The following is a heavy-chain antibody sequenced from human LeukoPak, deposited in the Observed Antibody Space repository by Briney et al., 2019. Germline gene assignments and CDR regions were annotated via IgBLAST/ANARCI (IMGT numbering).Heavy chain of an antibody. J-gene: IGHJ4*02. CDR3: AKDVAYTFDY. Sequence: GGSLRLSCAASGFTVSSSYMSWVRQAPGKGLEWVSVIYSGGSGGSTYYADSVKGRFTISRENSKNTLYLQMNSLRTEDTAVYYCAKDVAYTFDYWGQGTLVTVSS. CDR2: IYSGGSGGST. V-gene: IGHV3-66*02. CDR1: GFTVSSSY. D-gene: IGHD3-16*01.